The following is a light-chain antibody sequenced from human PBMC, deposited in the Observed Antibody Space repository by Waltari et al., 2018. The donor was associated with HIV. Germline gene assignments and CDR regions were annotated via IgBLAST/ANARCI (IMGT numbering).Light chain of an antibody. V-gene: IGLV1-44*01. Sequence: QSVLTQPPSASGTPGQRVTISCSGGSSNIGTYSVNWYQQVPGTAPKLLIYNNNQWPSGVPDRFSGPKSGTSASLAISGRQSEDEADYYCATWEHRLNGPIFGGGTRLTVL. J-gene: IGLJ2*01. CDR3: ATWEHRLNGPI. CDR2: NNN. CDR1: SSNIGTYS.